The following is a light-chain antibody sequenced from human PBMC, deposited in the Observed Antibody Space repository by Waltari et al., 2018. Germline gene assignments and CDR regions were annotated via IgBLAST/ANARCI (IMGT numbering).Light chain of an antibody. V-gene: IGLV1-40*01. Sequence: QSGLTQPPSVSGAPGQRVTIPCTGSSSNIGAGYAVPWYQLLPGTAPKVLIYGNTNRPAGVPDRFSGSKSGTSASLAITGLQAEDEADYYCQSYDNSLNSVFGGGTKLTVL. CDR3: QSYDNSLNSV. J-gene: IGLJ2*01. CDR2: GNT. CDR1: SSNIGAGYA.